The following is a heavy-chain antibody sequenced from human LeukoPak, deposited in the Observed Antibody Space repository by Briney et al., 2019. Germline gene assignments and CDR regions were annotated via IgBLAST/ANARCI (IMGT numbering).Heavy chain of an antibody. J-gene: IGHJ6*02. V-gene: IGHV1-2*06. Sequence: EASVNVSCKASGYTFTGYYMHWVRQAPGQGLEWMGRINPNSGGTNYAQKFQGRVTMTRDTSISTAYMELSRLRSDDTAVYYCARGDDYGDYVVYYGMDVWGQGTTVTVSS. D-gene: IGHD4-17*01. CDR3: ARGDDYGDYVVYYGMDV. CDR2: INPNSGGT. CDR1: GYTFTGYY.